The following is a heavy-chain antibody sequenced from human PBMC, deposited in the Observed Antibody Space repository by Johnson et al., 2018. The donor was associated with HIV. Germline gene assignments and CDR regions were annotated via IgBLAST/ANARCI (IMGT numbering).Heavy chain of an antibody. CDR3: ARDLLLPEGLRVAFDI. D-gene: IGHD2-15*01. J-gene: IGHJ3*02. V-gene: IGHV3-30*03. Sequence: QVQLVESGGGVVQPGRSLRLSCAASGFTFSSYGMHWVRQAPGKGLEWVAVISYDGSNKYYADSVKGRFTISRDNSKNTLYLQMNSLRAEDTAVYYCARDLLLPEGLRVAFDIWGQGTMVTVSS. CDR1: GFTFSSYG. CDR2: ISYDGSNK.